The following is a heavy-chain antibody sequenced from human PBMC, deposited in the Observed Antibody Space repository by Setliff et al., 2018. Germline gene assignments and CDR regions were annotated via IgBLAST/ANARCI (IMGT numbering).Heavy chain of an antibody. CDR3: ARGDASIIGGGYFDY. Sequence: SETLSLTCRVSDGSISSFYWSWIRQPPGKGLEWIGYINYSGSTSYNPSLKSLVTISVDTSKNQFSLKLRSVTAADTAVYYCARGDASIIGGGYFDYWGQGTLVTVSS. CDR2: INYSGST. CDR1: DGSISSFY. J-gene: IGHJ4*02. D-gene: IGHD3-10*01. V-gene: IGHV4-59*12.